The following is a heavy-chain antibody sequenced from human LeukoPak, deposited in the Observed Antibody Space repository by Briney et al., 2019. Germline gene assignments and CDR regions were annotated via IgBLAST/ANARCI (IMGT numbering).Heavy chain of an antibody. CDR2: IDRDGRVQ. V-gene: IGHV3-7*01. D-gene: IGHD2-21*01. CDR3: TGGSDKALSGEYYYYMDV. J-gene: IGHJ6*03. CDR1: GFTTHYW. Sequence: GGSLRLSCTASGFTTHYWLNWVRQSPGKGLEWVANIDRDGRVQHYVDSVEGRFTISRDSAKNSLALQMHSLRAEDTAVYYCTGGSDKALSGEYYYYMDVWGTGTTVTVSS.